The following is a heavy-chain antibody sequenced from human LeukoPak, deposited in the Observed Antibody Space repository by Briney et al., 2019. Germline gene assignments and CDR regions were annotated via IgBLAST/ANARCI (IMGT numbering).Heavy chain of an antibody. V-gene: IGHV4-4*07. Sequence: PSETLSLTCTVSGGSISSYYWSWIRQPAGKGLEWIGRIYTSGSTNYNPSLKSRVTMSVDTSKNQFSLKLSSVTAADTAVYYCARVRWELLPRLDFYYYYMDVWGKGTTVTVSS. CDR3: ARVRWELLPRLDFYYYYMDV. CDR2: IYTSGST. CDR1: GGSISSYY. J-gene: IGHJ6*03. D-gene: IGHD1-26*01.